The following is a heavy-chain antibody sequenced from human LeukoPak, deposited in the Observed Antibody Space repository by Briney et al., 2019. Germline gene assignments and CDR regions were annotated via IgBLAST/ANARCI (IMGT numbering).Heavy chain of an antibody. D-gene: IGHD3-22*01. Sequence: GASVKVSCKASGYTFTSYYMHWVRQAPGQGLEWMGIINPSGGSTSYAQKFQGRVTMTRDTSTSTVYMELSSLRSEDTAVYYCASLASGSSGYGLYGMDVWGQGTTVTVSS. V-gene: IGHV1-46*01. CDR3: ASLASGSSGYGLYGMDV. CDR1: GYTFTSYY. CDR2: INPSGGST. J-gene: IGHJ6*02.